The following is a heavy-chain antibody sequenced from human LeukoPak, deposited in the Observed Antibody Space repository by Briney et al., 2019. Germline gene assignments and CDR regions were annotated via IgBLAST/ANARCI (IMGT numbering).Heavy chain of an antibody. Sequence: PGGSLRLSCAASGXTVSTNYMSWVRQAPGEGLEWVSVIYSGGRTYYADSVKGRFTISRDNSKNTLYLQMNSLRAEDTAVYYCARLFGVITKGVYYYYYGMDVWGQGTTVTVSS. V-gene: IGHV3-66*04. CDR2: IYSGGRT. CDR1: GXTVSTNY. J-gene: IGHJ6*02. CDR3: ARLFGVITKGVYYYYYGMDV. D-gene: IGHD3-3*01.